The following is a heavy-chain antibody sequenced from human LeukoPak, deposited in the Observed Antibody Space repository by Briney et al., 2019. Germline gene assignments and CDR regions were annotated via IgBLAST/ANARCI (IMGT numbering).Heavy chain of an antibody. D-gene: IGHD1-26*01. Sequence: GTSLRLSCAASGFTLSTYAIHWVRQAPGKGLEWVTVISYDGSNKYYADSVRGRFTISRDNSKNTVYLQMNSLRPEDTAVYYCAKQYSGSFYGDYWGQGTLVTVSS. CDR2: ISYDGSNK. V-gene: IGHV3-30*04. J-gene: IGHJ4*02. CDR3: AKQYSGSFYGDY. CDR1: GFTLSTYA.